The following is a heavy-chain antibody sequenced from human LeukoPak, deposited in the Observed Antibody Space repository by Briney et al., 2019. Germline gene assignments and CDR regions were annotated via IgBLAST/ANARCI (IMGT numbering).Heavy chain of an antibody. D-gene: IGHD3-22*01. V-gene: IGHV3-43*01. CDR1: GFTFDDYT. CDR3: AKESVYYYDSSGYLGY. Sequence: GGSLRLSCAASGFTFDDYTMHWVRQAPGKGLEWVSLISWDGGSTYCADSVKGRFTISRDNSKNSLYLQMNSLRTEDTALYYCAKESVYYYDSSGYLGYWGQGTLVTVSS. CDR2: ISWDGGST. J-gene: IGHJ4*02.